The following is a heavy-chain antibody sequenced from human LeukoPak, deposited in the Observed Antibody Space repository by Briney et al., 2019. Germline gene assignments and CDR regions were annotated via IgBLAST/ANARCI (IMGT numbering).Heavy chain of an antibody. CDR1: GFTIGPYA. Sequence: PGGALRLSCEASGFTIGPYAMYWVRQGPGRGLEWVAVIKADGSGTFYADSVRGRFTISRDNSKNTLYLQMNSLRAEDTAVYYCAKVARAVRSAALLELDYWGQGTLVTVSS. J-gene: IGHJ4*02. CDR3: AKVARAVRSAALLELDY. D-gene: IGHD6-19*01. V-gene: IGHV3-23*03. CDR2: IKADGSGT.